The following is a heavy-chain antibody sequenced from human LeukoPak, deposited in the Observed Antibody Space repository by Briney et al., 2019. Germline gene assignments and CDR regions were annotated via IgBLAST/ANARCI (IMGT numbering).Heavy chain of an antibody. V-gene: IGHV3-30*03. Sequence: GGSLRLSCAASGFTFSSYGMHWVRQAPGKGLEWVAVISYDGSNKYYADSVKGRFTISRDNSKNTLYLQMNSLTAEDTAVYYCARDIEEGRGDLRLGFDSWGQGTLVTVSS. CDR3: ARDIEEGRGDLRLGFDS. J-gene: IGHJ4*02. D-gene: IGHD7-27*01. CDR1: GFTFSSYG. CDR2: ISYDGSNK.